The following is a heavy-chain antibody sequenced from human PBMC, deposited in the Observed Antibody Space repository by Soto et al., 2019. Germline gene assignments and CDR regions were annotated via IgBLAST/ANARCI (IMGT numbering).Heavy chain of an antibody. J-gene: IGHJ4*02. CDR3: ARGFVRDYDSSGYYYV. Sequence: GGSLRLSCAASGFTFSSYGMHWVRQAPGKGLEWVAVIWYDGSNKYYADSVKDRFTISRDNSKNTLYLQMNSLRAEDTAVYYCARGFVRDYDSSGYYYVWGQGTLVTVSS. CDR2: IWYDGSNK. V-gene: IGHV3-33*01. CDR1: GFTFSSYG. D-gene: IGHD3-22*01.